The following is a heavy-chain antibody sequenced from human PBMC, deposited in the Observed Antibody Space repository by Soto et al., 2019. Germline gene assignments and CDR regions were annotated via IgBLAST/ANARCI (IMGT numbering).Heavy chain of an antibody. Sequence: LRLSSAPSGFTLCRFPMNWVRQALGQAVEWVSTISSNSAYIYYTDVLRGRFTITRDKAKNTLHLQLNSLSAEDTAVYYCTREASQDSSAGSWFDPWGPGTLVTVSS. V-gene: IGHV3-21*01. D-gene: IGHD6-13*01. J-gene: IGHJ5*02. CDR2: ISSNSAYI. CDR1: GFTLCRFP. CDR3: TREASQDSSAGSWFDP.